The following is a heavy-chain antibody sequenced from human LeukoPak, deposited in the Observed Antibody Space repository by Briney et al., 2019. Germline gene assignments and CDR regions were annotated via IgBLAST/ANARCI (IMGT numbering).Heavy chain of an antibody. CDR1: GGTFSSYA. Sequence: ASVKVSCKASGGTFSSYAISWVRQATGQGLEWMGWMNPNSGNTGYAQKFQGRVTMTRNTSISTAYMELSSLRSEDTAVYYCAREDPLVAARGLDYWGQGTLVAVSS. V-gene: IGHV1-8*02. D-gene: IGHD2-15*01. J-gene: IGHJ4*02. CDR3: AREDPLVAARGLDY. CDR2: MNPNSGNT.